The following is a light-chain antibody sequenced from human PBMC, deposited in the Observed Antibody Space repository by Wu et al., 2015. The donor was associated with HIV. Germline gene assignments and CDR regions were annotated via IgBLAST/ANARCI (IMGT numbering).Light chain of an antibody. V-gene: IGKV3-20*01. CDR1: QSVSSGY. CDR3: QQYGSSPET. Sequence: ESVLTQSPGTLSLSPGERATLSCRASQSVSSGYIAWYQQKPGQAPRLLIYGVSNRATGIPDRITGSGSGTDFTLTITRLEPEDFAVYYCQQYGSSPETFGRGTKVETK. CDR2: GVS. J-gene: IGKJ4*01.